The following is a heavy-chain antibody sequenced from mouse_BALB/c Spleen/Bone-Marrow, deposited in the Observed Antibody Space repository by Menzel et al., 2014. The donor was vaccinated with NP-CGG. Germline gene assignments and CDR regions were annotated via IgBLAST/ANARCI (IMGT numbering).Heavy chain of an antibody. CDR1: GFSITTGNYR. Sequence: VQLKDSGPGLVKPSQTVSLTCTVTGFSITTGNYRWNWIRQFPGNKLEWIGYIYYSGTITYNPSLTSRSTITRDTSKNQFFLEMNSLTAEDTATYYCARDDGYYEGAMDYWGQGTSVTVSS. V-gene: IGHV3-5*02. CDR2: IYYSGTI. J-gene: IGHJ4*01. D-gene: IGHD2-3*01. CDR3: ARDDGYYEGAMDY.